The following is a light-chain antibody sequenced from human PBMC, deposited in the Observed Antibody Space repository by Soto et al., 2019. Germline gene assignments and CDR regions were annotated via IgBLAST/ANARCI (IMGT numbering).Light chain of an antibody. CDR3: CAFVRSNALL. CDR1: SNDVGRYNL. CDR2: EAT. V-gene: IGLV2-23*01. J-gene: IGLJ2*01. Sequence: QSALTQPASVSGSPEQSITISCTGTSNDVGRYNLVSWYQQHPGKAPKVMIYEATKRPSGVSNRFSGSKSGNTASLTISGLQAEDEADYYCCAFVRSNALLFGGGTKLTVL.